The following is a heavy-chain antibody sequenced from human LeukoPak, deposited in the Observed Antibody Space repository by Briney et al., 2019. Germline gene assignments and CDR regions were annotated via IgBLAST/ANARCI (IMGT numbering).Heavy chain of an antibody. CDR3: ARTYYYDRSGFYSGYYFDY. V-gene: IGHV4-4*07. D-gene: IGHD3-22*01. J-gene: IGHJ4*02. Sequence: SETLSLTCTVSGGSISSYYRSWIRQPAGKGLEWIGRIYTSGSTNYNPSLKSRVTMSVDTSKNQFSLKLSSVTAADTAVYYCARTYYYDRSGFYSGYYFDYWGQGTLVTVSS. CDR1: GGSISSYY. CDR2: IYTSGST.